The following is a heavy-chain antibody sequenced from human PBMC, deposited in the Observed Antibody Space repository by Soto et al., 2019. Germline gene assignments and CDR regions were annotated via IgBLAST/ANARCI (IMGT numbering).Heavy chain of an antibody. CDR3: AKALSYQLLPYYFDY. V-gene: IGHV3-23*01. CDR2: ISGSGGST. D-gene: IGHD2-2*01. Sequence: GGSLRLSCAASGFTFSSYAISWVRQAPGKGLEWVSAISGSGGSTYYADSVKGRFTVSRDNSKNTLYLQMNSLRAEDTAVYYCAKALSYQLLPYYFDYWGQGTLVTVPS. CDR1: GFTFSSYA. J-gene: IGHJ4*02.